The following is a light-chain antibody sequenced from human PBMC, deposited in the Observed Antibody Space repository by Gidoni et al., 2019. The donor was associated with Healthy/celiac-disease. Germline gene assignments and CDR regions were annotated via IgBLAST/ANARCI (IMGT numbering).Light chain of an antibody. V-gene: IGLV2-14*03. CDR1: SSDVGGYNY. CDR2: DVS. Sequence: QSALTQPASVSXXXGQSITRSCTGTSSDVGGYNYVSWYQQHPGKAPKLIIYDVSNRPSGVSNRFSGSKSGNTASXXISGLQAEDEADYYCSSYTSSSTLVFGGGXKLTVL. CDR3: SSYTSSSTLV. J-gene: IGLJ2*01.